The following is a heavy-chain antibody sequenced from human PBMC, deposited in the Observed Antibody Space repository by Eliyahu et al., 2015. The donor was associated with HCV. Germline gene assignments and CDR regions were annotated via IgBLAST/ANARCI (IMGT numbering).Heavy chain of an antibody. V-gene: IGHV3-30*18. CDR3: AKDHHGALVRGYFDY. D-gene: IGHD2-2*01. CDR1: GFTFSSYG. J-gene: IGHJ4*02. CDR2: ISYDGSNK. Sequence: QVQLVESGGGVVQPGRSLRLSCAASGFTFSSYGMPWVRQAPGKGLEWVAVISYDGSNKYYADSVKGRFTISRDNSKNTLYLQMNSLRAEDTAVYYCAKDHHGALVRGYFDYWGQGTLVTVSS.